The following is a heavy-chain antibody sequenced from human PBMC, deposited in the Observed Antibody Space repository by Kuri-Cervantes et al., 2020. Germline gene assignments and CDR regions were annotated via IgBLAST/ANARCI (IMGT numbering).Heavy chain of an antibody. Sequence: GSLRLSCTVSSGSISSSSLYWGWIRQPPGKGLEWIGSVYYSGTTYYNPSLKSRVTISVDTSKNQFSLRLSSVTAADTAVYYCARGSMGWFGESTRLDYWGQGTLVTVSS. D-gene: IGHD3-10*01. CDR1: SGSISSSSLY. V-gene: IGHV4-39*07. CDR2: VYYSGTT. CDR3: ARGSMGWFGESTRLDY. J-gene: IGHJ4*02.